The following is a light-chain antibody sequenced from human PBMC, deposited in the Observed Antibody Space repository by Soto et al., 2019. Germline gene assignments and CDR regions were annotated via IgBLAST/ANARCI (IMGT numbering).Light chain of an antibody. CDR3: QQYNSYSRA. J-gene: IGKJ1*01. V-gene: IGKV1-5*01. CDR2: DAS. CDR1: QSVSNW. Sequence: DIQITQSPSTVSASVPERFTITCRASQSVSNWLAWYQQKPGKAPKLLIYDASNLERGVPSRFSGSGSGTQFTLTIRSLQPDDFATYYCQQYNSYSRAFGQGTKV.